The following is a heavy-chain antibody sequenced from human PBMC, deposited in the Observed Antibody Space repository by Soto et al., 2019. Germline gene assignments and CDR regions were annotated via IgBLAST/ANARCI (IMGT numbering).Heavy chain of an antibody. D-gene: IGHD5-12*01. V-gene: IGHV3-9*01. J-gene: IGHJ3*02. CDR1: GFTFDDYA. Sequence: EVQLVESGGGLVQPGRSLRLSCAASGFTFDDYAMHWVRQAPGKGLEWVSGISWNSGSIGYADSVKGRFTISRDNAKNSLYLQMNSLRAEDTALYYCAKDMGPIVDTKRSAFDIWGQGTMVTVSS. CDR3: AKDMGPIVDTKRSAFDI. CDR2: ISWNSGSI.